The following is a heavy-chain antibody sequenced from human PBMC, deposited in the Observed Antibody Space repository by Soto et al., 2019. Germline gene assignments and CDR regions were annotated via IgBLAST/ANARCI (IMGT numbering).Heavy chain of an antibody. V-gene: IGHV3-48*01. Sequence: GGSLRLSCAASGFTFSSYSMNWVRQAPGKGLEWVSYISSSSSTIYYADSVKGRFTISRDNAKNSLYLQMNSLRAEDTAVYYCARDEVGYCSSTSCSSFDYWGQGTLVTVSS. CDR1: GFTFSSYS. J-gene: IGHJ4*02. CDR3: ARDEVGYCSSTSCSSFDY. CDR2: ISSSSSTI. D-gene: IGHD2-2*03.